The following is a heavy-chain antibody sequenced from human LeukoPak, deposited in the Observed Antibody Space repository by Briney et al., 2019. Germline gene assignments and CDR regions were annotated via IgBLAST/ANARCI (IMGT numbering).Heavy chain of an antibody. CDR2: INPSGGST. CDR3: ARDRRFTAPWTFDI. D-gene: IGHD1-1*01. CDR1: GYTFTSYY. V-gene: IGHV1-46*01. Sequence: ASVKVSCKASGYTFTSYYMHWVRQAPGQGLEWMGIINPSGGSTSYAQKFQGRVTMTRDTSINTAYMELSRLRSDDTAVYYCARDRRFTAPWTFDIWGQGTMVTVSS. J-gene: IGHJ3*02.